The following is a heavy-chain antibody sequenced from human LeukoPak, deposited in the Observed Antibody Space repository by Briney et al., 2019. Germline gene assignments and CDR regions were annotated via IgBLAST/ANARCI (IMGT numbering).Heavy chain of an antibody. Sequence: PGGSLRLSCAASGFIFSDYYMSWVRQAPGKGLEGVSYISPSGSTVNYADSVKGRVTISRDNAKNSLYLQMNSLRADDTAVYYCARRTFGRNDFDYWGQGTLVAVSS. CDR1: GFIFSDYY. J-gene: IGHJ4*02. D-gene: IGHD3-16*01. V-gene: IGHV3-11*01. CDR3: ARRTFGRNDFDY. CDR2: ISPSGSTV.